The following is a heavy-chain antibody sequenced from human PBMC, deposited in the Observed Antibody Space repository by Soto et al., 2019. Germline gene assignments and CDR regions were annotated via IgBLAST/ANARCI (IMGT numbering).Heavy chain of an antibody. Sequence: GGSLRLSCAASGFTFSSYWMHWVRQAPGKGLVWVSRINSDGSSTSYADSVKGRFTISRDNAKNTLYLQMNSLRAEDTAVYYCARGDLPITFGGVIPFDYWGQGTLVTVSS. D-gene: IGHD3-16*02. CDR1: GFTFSSYW. J-gene: IGHJ4*02. CDR2: INSDGSST. CDR3: ARGDLPITFGGVIPFDY. V-gene: IGHV3-74*01.